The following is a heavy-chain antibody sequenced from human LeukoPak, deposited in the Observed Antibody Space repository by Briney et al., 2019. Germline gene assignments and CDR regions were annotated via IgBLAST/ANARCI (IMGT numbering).Heavy chain of an antibody. CDR2: ISYSGRT. D-gene: IGHD1-26*01. CDR1: ARSISSTNYY. CDR3: VRVRSGSISDS. J-gene: IGHJ4*02. Sequence: SETLSLTCTVSARSISSTNYYWGWVRQPPGKGLEWIATISYSGRTYYNPSVKSRVTISRDTSKNQFSLRLNSVTAADTAVYYCVRVRSGSISDSWGQGTLVTVSS. V-gene: IGHV4-39*07.